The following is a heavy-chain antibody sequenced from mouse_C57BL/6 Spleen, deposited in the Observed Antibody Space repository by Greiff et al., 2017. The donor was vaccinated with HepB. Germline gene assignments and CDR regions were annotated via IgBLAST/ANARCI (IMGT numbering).Heavy chain of an antibody. J-gene: IGHJ3*01. CDR3: ARALYGSSYRFAY. CDR1: GYTFTSYW. CDR2: IDPSDSET. Sequence: VQLQQPGAELVRPGSSVKLSCKASGYTFTSYWIHWVKQRPIQGLEWIGNIDPSDSETHYNQKFKDKATLTVDKSSSTAYMQLSSLTSEDSAVYYCARALYGSSYRFAYWGQGTLVTVSA. D-gene: IGHD1-1*01. V-gene: IGHV1-52*01.